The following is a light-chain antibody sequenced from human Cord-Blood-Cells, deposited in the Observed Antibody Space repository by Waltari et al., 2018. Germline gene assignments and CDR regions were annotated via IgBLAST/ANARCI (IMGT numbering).Light chain of an antibody. J-gene: IGKJ1*01. V-gene: IGKV4-1*01. Sequence: DIVMTQSPDSLAVSLGERATINCKSRQSVLYSSNNKNDLAWYQEKPGQPPKLLIYWAAPRESGVPDRFSGSGSGTDFTLTISSLQAEDVAVYYCQQYYSTPWTFGQGTKVEIK. CDR2: WAA. CDR1: QSVLYSSNNKND. CDR3: QQYYSTPWT.